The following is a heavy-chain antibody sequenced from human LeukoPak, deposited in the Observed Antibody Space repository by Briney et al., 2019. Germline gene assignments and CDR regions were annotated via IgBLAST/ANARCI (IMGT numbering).Heavy chain of an antibody. V-gene: IGHV1-69*04. CDR3: ARGIVRRPLDY. CDR2: IIPILGIA. Sequence: GSSVKVSCKASGGTFSSYAISWVRQAPGQGLEWMGRIIPILGIANYAQKFQGRVTVTADKSTSTAYMELSSLRSEDTAVYYCARGIVRRPLDYWGQGTLVTVSS. CDR1: GGTFSSYA. J-gene: IGHJ4*02. D-gene: IGHD3-16*02.